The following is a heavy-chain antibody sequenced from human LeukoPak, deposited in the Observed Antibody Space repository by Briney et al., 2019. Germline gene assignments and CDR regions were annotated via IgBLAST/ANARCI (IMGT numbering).Heavy chain of an antibody. V-gene: IGHV1-46*01. CDR3: AHQWATVTTYSRGDAFDI. CDR2: FNPSTDGT. Sequence: GASVKVSCKASGYTFTSYYIHWVRQAPGQGLEWMGIFNPSTDGTTYAQKFQGRVTITADKSTSTAYMELSSLRSEDTAVYYCAHQWATVTTYSRGDAFDIWGQGTMVTVSS. D-gene: IGHD4-17*01. J-gene: IGHJ3*02. CDR1: GYTFTSYY.